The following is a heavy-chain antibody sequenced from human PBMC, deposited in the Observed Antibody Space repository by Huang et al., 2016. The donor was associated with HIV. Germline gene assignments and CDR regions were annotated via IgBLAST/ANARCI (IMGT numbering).Heavy chain of an antibody. Sequence: QEQLVESGGGVVQTGGSLRPSCATSGFSFSHYGMHWVRQAPGKVLGWVAVIRFDGGNKHDADSAKGRFTSSRDNSKKMLFLEMNSLRGDDTAFYYCATDLGGYSFDYWGQGALVSVSS. V-gene: IGHV3-30*02. D-gene: IGHD2-21*02. CDR2: IRFDGGNK. J-gene: IGHJ4*02. CDR1: GFSFSHYG. CDR3: ATDLGGYSFDY.